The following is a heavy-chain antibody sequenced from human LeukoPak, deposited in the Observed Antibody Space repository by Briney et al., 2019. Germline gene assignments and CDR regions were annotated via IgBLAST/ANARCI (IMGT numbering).Heavy chain of an antibody. J-gene: IGHJ4*02. CDR2: IYSDGST. Sequence: GGSLRLSCAASGFTVSTKYMSWVRQAPGKGLEWVSIIYSDGSTYYADSVKGRFTISRDNSKNSLSPQMNSLRAEDTAFYYCARGVRGFDNWGQGTLVTVSS. CDR3: ARGVRGFDN. V-gene: IGHV3-53*01. D-gene: IGHD3-10*01. CDR1: GFTVSTKY.